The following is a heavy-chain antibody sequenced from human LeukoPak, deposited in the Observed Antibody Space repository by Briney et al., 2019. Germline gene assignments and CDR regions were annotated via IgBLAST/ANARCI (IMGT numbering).Heavy chain of an antibody. J-gene: IGHJ3*02. CDR3: QKTAYDILSGPTDAFDI. D-gene: IGHD3-9*01. Sequence: GESLKISCNGSRYRFTTYWIGLVRQMPVKCPEYMGIIYPGDSETRYGPSFQGQVTISADKSISTAYLQWSSLRASDTAMFFKQKTAYDILSGPTDAFDIWGQGTMVTVSS. CDR2: IYPGDSET. CDR1: RYRFTTYW. V-gene: IGHV5-51*01.